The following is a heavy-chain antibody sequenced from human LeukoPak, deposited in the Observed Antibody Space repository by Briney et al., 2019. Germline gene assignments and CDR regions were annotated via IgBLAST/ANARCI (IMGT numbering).Heavy chain of an antibody. D-gene: IGHD3-3*01. CDR2: INHSGST. CDR3: ARRQLRFLDIDY. J-gene: IGHJ4*02. Sequence: SETLSLTCAVYGGSFSGYYWSWIRQPPGKGLEWIGEINHSGSTNYDPSLKSRVTISVDTSKNQFSLKLSSVTAADTAVYYCARRQLRFLDIDYWGQGTLVTVSS. CDR1: GGSFSGYY. V-gene: IGHV4-34*01.